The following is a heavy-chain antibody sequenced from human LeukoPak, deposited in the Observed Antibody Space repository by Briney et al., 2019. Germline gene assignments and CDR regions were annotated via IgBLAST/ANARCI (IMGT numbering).Heavy chain of an antibody. J-gene: IGHJ5*02. V-gene: IGHV4-31*11. Sequence: SETLSLTCAVYGGSFSGYYWSWIRQHPGKGLEWIGYIYYSGSTYYNPSLKSRVTISVDTSKNQFSLKLSSVTAADTAVYYCARDSGSGSYSVAFDPWGQGTLVTVSS. CDR2: IYYSGST. D-gene: IGHD3-10*01. CDR3: ARDSGSGSYSVAFDP. CDR1: GGSFSGYY.